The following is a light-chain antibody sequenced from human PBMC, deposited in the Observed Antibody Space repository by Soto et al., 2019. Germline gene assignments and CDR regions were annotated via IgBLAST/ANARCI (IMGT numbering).Light chain of an antibody. Sequence: DIQMTQSPSSVSASVGDRLTITCRASRDISNSLAWYQQTPGKAPKLLLRGASSLHRGVPSRFSGGGAGTEFTLTISSLQPDDFATHYCQKYNSYWGKCGQGTTGDIK. CDR2: GAS. CDR1: RDISNS. J-gene: IGKJ1*01. V-gene: IGKV1-5*01. CDR3: QKYNSYWGK.